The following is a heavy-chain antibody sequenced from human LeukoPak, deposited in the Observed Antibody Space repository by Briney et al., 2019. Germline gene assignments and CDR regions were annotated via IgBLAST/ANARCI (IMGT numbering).Heavy chain of an antibody. CDR2: IKQDGSEK. D-gene: IGHD1-14*01. Sequence: GGSLRLSCAASGFIFSNYWMSWVRQAPGKGLEWVANIKQDGSEKYYVDSVKGRFTISRDNAKNSLYLQMNSLRAEDAAVYYCARVNLLGGQGTLVTVSS. CDR1: GFIFSNYW. CDR3: ARVNLL. V-gene: IGHV3-7*01. J-gene: IGHJ4*02.